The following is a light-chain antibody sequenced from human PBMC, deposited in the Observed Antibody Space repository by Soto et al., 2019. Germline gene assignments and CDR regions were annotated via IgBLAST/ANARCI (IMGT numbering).Light chain of an antibody. V-gene: IGKV3-15*01. J-gene: IGKJ1*01. Sequence: TLALSPKRVAPVGCRASQSISDTLAWYQPKPGQAPRLLIHGAYTRAPGFPARFSGSGSGTDFTLTISSLQSEYFAVYYCEQYNTSPWTFGQGTKVDI. CDR3: EQYNTSPWT. CDR2: GAY. CDR1: QSISDT.